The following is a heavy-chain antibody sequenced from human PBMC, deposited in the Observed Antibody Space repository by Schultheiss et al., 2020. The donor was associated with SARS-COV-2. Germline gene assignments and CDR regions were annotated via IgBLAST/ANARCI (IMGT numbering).Heavy chain of an antibody. CDR1: GGTFSSYA. CDR2: INPNSGGT. D-gene: IGHD3-10*01. CDR3: ARDSVLGFGELLSDENFDY. Sequence: ASVKVSCKASGGTFSSYAISWVRQAPGQGLEWMGWINPNSGGTNYAQKLQGRVTMTTDTSTSTAYMELRSLRSDDTAVYYCARDSVLGFGELLSDENFDYWGQGTLVTVSS. V-gene: IGHV1-18*01. J-gene: IGHJ4*02.